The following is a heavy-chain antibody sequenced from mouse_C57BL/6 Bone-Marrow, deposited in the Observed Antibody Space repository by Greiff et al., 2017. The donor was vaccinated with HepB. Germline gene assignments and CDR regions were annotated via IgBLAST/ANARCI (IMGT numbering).Heavy chain of an antibody. V-gene: IGHV1-26*01. CDR1: GYTFTDYY. J-gene: IGHJ2*01. Sequence: EVQLQQSGPELVKPGASVKISCKASGYTFTDYYMNWVKQSHGKSLEWIGDINPNNGGTSYNQKFKGKATLTVDKSSSTAYMELRSLTSEDSAVYYCARVWSYFDYWGQGTTLTVSS. CDR3: ARVWSYFDY. CDR2: INPNNGGT.